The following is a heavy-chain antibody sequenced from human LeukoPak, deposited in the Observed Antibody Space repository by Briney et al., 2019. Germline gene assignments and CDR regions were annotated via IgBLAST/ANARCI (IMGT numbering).Heavy chain of an antibody. D-gene: IGHD3-22*01. J-gene: IGHJ4*02. CDR1: GFTFSSYW. V-gene: IGHV3-74*01. CDR2: ISDGGSTT. Sequence: GGSLRLSCAASGFTFSSYWMHWVRQAPGKGLVWVSRISDGGSTTTYADSVKGRFTISRDNAKNTLYLQMNGLRAEDTAVYYCSRSAYYDGSGNYYDYWGQGTLVTVSP. CDR3: SRSAYYDGSGNYYDY.